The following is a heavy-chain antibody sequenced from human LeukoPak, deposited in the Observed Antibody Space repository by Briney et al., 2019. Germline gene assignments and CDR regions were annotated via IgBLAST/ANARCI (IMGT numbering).Heavy chain of an antibody. Sequence: PSETLSLTCAVYGGSLSGYYWSWIRQPPGKGLEWIGEINHSGSTNYNPSLKSRVTISVDTSKNQFSLKLSSVTAADTAVYYRARILYDYVWGSYRPPQYYFDYWGQGTLVTVSS. CDR1: GGSLSGYY. D-gene: IGHD3-16*02. CDR3: ARILYDYVWGSYRPPQYYFDY. CDR2: INHSGST. J-gene: IGHJ4*02. V-gene: IGHV4-34*01.